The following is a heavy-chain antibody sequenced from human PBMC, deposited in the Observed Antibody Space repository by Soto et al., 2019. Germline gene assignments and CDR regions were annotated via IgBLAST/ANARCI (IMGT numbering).Heavy chain of an antibody. Sequence: QITLNESGPTQVKPRQTLTLTCTFSGFSLTTSGVGVGWIRQSPGKAPEWLALIYWDDDKRYSPSLKSRLTITKDTSKTQVVLTMDDLDPAEITTYYCAHRVLRTVLGLVTTTPIYFDFWGQVTPVAVSS. CDR1: GFSLTTSGVG. CDR3: AHRVLRTVLGLVTTTPIYFDF. J-gene: IGHJ4*02. D-gene: IGHD3-3*01. CDR2: IYWDDDK. V-gene: IGHV2-5*02.